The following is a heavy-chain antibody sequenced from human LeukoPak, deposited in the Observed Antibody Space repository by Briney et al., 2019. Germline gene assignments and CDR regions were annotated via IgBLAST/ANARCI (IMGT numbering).Heavy chain of an antibody. CDR3: ARHPTVAGNLDY. Sequence: GESLKISCQGSGYSFSSYWIAWVRQMPGKGLEWVGIIAPGHSDIRYSPSFQGQVTISADKSTSTAYLQCSSLKASDTAMYYCARHPTVAGNLDYWGQGTLVTVSS. V-gene: IGHV5-51*01. D-gene: IGHD6-19*01. CDR2: IAPGHSDI. J-gene: IGHJ4*02. CDR1: GYSFSSYW.